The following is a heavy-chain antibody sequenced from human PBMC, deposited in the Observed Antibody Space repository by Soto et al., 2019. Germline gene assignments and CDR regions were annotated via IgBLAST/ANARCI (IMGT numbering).Heavy chain of an antibody. D-gene: IGHD6-6*01. V-gene: IGHV3-11*01. CDR1: GFTFSGYN. J-gene: IGHJ4*02. CDR3: ARRGTSSSAHHFDH. Sequence: QVQLVESGGGLVKHGGSLRLSCAASGFTFSGYNMSWIRQAPGKGLEWVSYITSSGSNTFDAESVKGRFTISRDNTMNLLYLQMNSLSAEDTAVYYCARRGTSSSAHHFDHWGQGTLVTVSS. CDR2: ITSSGSNT.